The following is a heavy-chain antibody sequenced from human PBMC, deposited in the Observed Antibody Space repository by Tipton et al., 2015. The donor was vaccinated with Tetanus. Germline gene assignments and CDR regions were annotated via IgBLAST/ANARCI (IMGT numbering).Heavy chain of an antibody. V-gene: IGHV3-23*03. J-gene: IGHJ5*02. CDR2: LYADVDVA. CDR3: AKDSRHTGYDADL. CDR1: GFTLTNYA. D-gene: IGHD5-12*01. Sequence: SLRLSCVASGFTLTNYAMSWVCQAPGKGLEWVSVLYADVDVAYYADSVRGRFIISRDKSENTLYLQMNSLRAEDTATYYCAKDSRHTGYDADLWGQGTLVAVSS.